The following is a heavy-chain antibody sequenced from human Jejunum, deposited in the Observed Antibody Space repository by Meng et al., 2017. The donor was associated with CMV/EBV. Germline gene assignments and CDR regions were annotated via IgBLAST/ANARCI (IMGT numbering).Heavy chain of an antibody. Sequence: PTLSCVGSVFIFSNYEMNWVRQAPGKGLEWISFISTRASAIQYADSVKGRFTISRDNSKNTLYLQMNSLRADDTAVYYCARLSDSWGQGTLVTVSS. CDR1: VFIFSNYE. V-gene: IGHV3-48*03. CDR3: ARLSDS. CDR2: ISTRASAI. J-gene: IGHJ4*02.